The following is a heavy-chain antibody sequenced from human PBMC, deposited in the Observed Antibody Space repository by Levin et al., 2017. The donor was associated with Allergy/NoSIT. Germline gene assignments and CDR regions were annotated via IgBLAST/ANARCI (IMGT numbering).Heavy chain of an antibody. CDR1: GFTFSDYY. D-gene: IGHD2-2*01. J-gene: IGHJ4*02. V-gene: IGHV3-11*01. CDR2: ISSSGSTI. Sequence: PGGSLRLSCAASGFTFSDYYMSWIRQAPGKGLEWVSYISSSGSTIYYADSVKGRFTISRDNAKNSLYLQMNSLRAEDTAVYYCASSWVGRCSSTSCDDYWGQGTLVTVSS. CDR3: ASSWVGRCSSTSCDDY.